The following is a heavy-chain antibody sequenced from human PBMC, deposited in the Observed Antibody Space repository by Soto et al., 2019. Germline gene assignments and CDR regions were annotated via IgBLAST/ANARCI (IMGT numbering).Heavy chain of an antibody. CDR2: IKQDGSEK. D-gene: IGHD3-22*01. J-gene: IGHJ4*02. V-gene: IGHV3-7*01. CDR3: ARASWDSSGFYPYYFDY. Sequence: GGSLRLSCAASGFTFSSYWMSWVRQAPGKGLEWVANIKQDGSEKKYVDSVKGRFTISRDNAKNSLYLQMNSLRAEDTAVYYCARASWDSSGFYPYYFDYWGQGTLVTISS. CDR1: GFTFSSYW.